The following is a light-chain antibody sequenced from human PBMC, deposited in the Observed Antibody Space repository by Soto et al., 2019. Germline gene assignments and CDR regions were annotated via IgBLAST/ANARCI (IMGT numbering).Light chain of an antibody. Sequence: DIQMTQSPSSLSASVGDRVTITCQASQDISNYLNWYQQKPGEAPNLIIYDASNLQTGVPSRFSGSGSGTDFTFTISSLQPEDVATYYCQQYDNLITFGGGTKVELK. V-gene: IGKV1-33*01. CDR2: DAS. CDR3: QQYDNLIT. CDR1: QDISNY. J-gene: IGKJ4*01.